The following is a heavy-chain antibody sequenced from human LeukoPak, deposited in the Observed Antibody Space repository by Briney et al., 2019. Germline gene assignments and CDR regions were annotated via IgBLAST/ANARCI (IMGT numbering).Heavy chain of an antibody. J-gene: IGHJ4*02. CDR2: INHSGST. V-gene: IGHV4-34*01. CDR1: GGSFSGYY. Sequence: SETLSLTCAVYGGSFSGYYWSWIRQPPGKGLEWIGEINHSGSTNYNPSLKSRVTISVDTSKNQFSLKLSSVTAADTAVYYCARGPRSRRAYYFDYWGQGTLVTVSS. CDR3: ARGPRSRRAYYFDY.